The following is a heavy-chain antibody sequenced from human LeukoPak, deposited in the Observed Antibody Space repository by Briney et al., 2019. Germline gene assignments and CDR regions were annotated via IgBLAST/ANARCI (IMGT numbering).Heavy chain of an antibody. D-gene: IGHD3-22*01. CDR2: IYNSGNS. Sequence: SETLSLTCTVSGGSIGSYYWSWIRQPPGKGLEWIGYIYNSGNSNYNPSLKSRVTISVDASKNQFSLKLSSVTAADTAVYYCARSKDIVVVITRRGGAFDIWGQGTMVTVSS. CDR1: GGSIGSYY. V-gene: IGHV4-59*12. J-gene: IGHJ3*02. CDR3: ARSKDIVVVITRRGGAFDI.